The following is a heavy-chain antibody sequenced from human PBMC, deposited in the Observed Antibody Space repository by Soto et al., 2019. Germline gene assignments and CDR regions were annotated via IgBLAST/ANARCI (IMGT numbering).Heavy chain of an antibody. J-gene: IGHJ4*02. CDR2: IRSSGDRT. CDR1: GFPLGSYG. CDR3: AKADIILTGTFDY. D-gene: IGHD3-9*01. Sequence: PGGSLRLSCAVSGFPLGSYGMAWVRRAPGKGLEWISTIRSSGDRTYYGDSVKGRFTISRDTSKNTLYLEMNSLRAEDTAIYYCAKADIILTGTFDYWGQGTQVTVSS. V-gene: IGHV3-23*01.